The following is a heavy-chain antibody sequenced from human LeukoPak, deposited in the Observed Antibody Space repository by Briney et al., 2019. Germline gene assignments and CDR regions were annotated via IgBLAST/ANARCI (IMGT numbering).Heavy chain of an antibody. CDR2: IYPGDSDT. D-gene: IGHD6-19*01. J-gene: IGHJ4*02. CDR3: ARQFYGSGWYYGPDY. CDR1: GYSFTSYW. Sequence: GESLKISCKGSGYSFTSYWIGWVRQMPGKGLEWMGIIYPGDSDTRYSPSFQGQVTISADKSISTAYLQWSSLKASDTAMYYCARQFYGSGWYYGPDYWGQGTLVTVSS. V-gene: IGHV5-51*01.